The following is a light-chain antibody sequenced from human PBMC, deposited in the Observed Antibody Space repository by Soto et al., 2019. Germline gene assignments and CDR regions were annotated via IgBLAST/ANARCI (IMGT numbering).Light chain of an antibody. Sequence: DIVMTQSPLSLPVTPGEPASISCRSSQSLLHSSGYNYLDWYLQKPGQSPQLLIYLGANRASGVSDRFSGRGSGTDFTLKITRVEAEDVGVYYCMQPLQAPWTFGQGTKVDIK. CDR3: MQPLQAPWT. CDR1: QSLLHSSGYNY. CDR2: LGA. J-gene: IGKJ1*01. V-gene: IGKV2-28*01.